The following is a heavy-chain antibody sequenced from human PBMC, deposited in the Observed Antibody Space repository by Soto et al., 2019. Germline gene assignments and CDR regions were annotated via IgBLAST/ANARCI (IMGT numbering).Heavy chain of an antibody. Sequence: ASVKVSCKSSGYPFTHYGITWIRQAPGQGLEWMGWISPFNGNTNYGQTLQGRVTLTTETSTSTVYMELRSLRSDDTAVYYCARDQSFGRTYYYGIDVWGQGTTVTVSS. CDR3: ARDQSFGRTYYYGIDV. CDR1: GYPFTHYG. J-gene: IGHJ6*02. CDR2: ISPFNGNT. D-gene: IGHD3-10*01. V-gene: IGHV1-18*01.